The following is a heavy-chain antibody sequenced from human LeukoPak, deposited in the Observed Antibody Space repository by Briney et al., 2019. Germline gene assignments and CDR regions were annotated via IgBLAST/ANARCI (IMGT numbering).Heavy chain of an antibody. Sequence: PGGSLRPSCAASGFTFSSYSMNWVRQAPGKGLEWVSSISSSSSYIYYADSVKGRFTISRDNAKNSLYLQMNSLRAEDTAVYYCARDSKYYYDSSGSSADYWGQGTLVTVSS. CDR2: ISSSSSYI. CDR1: GFTFSSYS. J-gene: IGHJ4*02. D-gene: IGHD3-22*01. V-gene: IGHV3-21*01. CDR3: ARDSKYYYDSSGSSADY.